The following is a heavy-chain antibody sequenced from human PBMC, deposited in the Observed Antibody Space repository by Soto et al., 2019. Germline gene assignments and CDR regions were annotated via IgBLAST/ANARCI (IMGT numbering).Heavy chain of an antibody. D-gene: IGHD1-26*01. J-gene: IGHJ4*02. V-gene: IGHV3-21*01. CDR3: AREEWELRQEFDY. CDR2: ISSSSSYI. CDR1: GFTFSSYS. Sequence: PGGSLRLSCAASGFTFSSYSMNWVRQAPGKGLEWVSSISSSSSYIYYADSVKGRFTISRDNAKNSLYLQMNSLRAEDTAVYYCAREEWELRQEFDYGGQGTLVTAPQ.